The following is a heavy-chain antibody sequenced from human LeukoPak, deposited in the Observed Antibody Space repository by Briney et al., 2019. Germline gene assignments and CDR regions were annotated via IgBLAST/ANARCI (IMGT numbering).Heavy chain of an antibody. V-gene: IGHV4-39*01. CDR3: ARHPYPCTNGVCLNFDY. Sequence: PAETLSLTCTVSGGSISSSSYYWGWIRQPPGKGLEWFGSIYYSQSTYYNPSLKSRCTISVDTSKNQFSLKLSSVTAADTAVYYCARHPYPCTNGVCLNFDYWGQGTLVTVSS. D-gene: IGHD2-8*01. CDR2: IYYSQST. J-gene: IGHJ4*02. CDR1: GGSISSSSYY.